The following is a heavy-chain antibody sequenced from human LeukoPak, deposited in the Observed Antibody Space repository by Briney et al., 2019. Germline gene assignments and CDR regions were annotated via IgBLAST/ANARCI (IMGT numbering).Heavy chain of an antibody. CDR3: AKDPWSGGSFGVH. D-gene: IGHD2-15*01. Sequence: GGSLRLSCTVSGFTVSSNSWSWVRQAPGKGLEWVSFIYSGGNTHYSDSVKGRFTISRDNSKNTLYLQMNTLRVEDTAIYFCAKDPWSGGSFGVHWGQGTLVTVSS. CDR1: GFTVSSNS. V-gene: IGHV3-53*05. J-gene: IGHJ4*02. CDR2: IYSGGNT.